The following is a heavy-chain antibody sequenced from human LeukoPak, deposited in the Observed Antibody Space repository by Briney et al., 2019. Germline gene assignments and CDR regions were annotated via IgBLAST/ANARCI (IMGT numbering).Heavy chain of an antibody. J-gene: IGHJ3*02. Sequence: ASVKVSCKASGYTFTSYDINWVRQAPGQGLEWMGWMNPNSGNTGYAQKFQGRVTMTRNTSISTAYVELSSVRSEDTAVYYCARRAIFGVVISDSSARWGAFDIWGQGTMVTVSS. CDR3: ARRAIFGVVISDSSARWGAFDI. V-gene: IGHV1-8*01. CDR1: GYTFTSYD. CDR2: MNPNSGNT. D-gene: IGHD3-3*01.